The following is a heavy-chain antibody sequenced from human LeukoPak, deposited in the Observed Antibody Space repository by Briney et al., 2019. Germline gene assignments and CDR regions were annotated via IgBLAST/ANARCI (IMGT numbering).Heavy chain of an antibody. D-gene: IGHD4-17*01. CDR3: AREHTTETIPYYFDY. J-gene: IGHJ4*02. V-gene: IGHV4-4*07. CDR2: IYTSGIT. CDR1: GGSISCYY. Sequence: PSETLSLTCTVSGGSISCYYWNWIRQPAGKGLEWIGRIYTSGITNYNPSLKSRVTMSVDTSKNQFSLKLSSVTAADTAVYYCAREHTTETIPYYFDYWGQGTLVTVSS.